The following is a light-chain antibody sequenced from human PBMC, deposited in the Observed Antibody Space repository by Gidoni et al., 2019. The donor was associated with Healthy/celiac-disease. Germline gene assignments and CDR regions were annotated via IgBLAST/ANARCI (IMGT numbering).Light chain of an antibody. V-gene: IGKV1-5*03. CDR3: QHSRT. J-gene: IGKJ2*01. Sequence: DIQMTQSHSTLSASVRDRVTITCRASQSMSRWLAGYQQKPGKAPKLLIYKASSLESGVPSRFSGSGSGTEFTLTISSLQPDDFATYYCQHSRTFGQGTKLEIK. CDR1: QSMSRW. CDR2: KAS.